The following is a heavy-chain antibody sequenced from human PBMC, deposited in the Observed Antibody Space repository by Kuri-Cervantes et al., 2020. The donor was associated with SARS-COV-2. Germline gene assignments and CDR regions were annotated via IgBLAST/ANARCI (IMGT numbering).Heavy chain of an antibody. J-gene: IGHJ4*02. V-gene: IGHV4-38-2*01. Sequence: ESLKISCAASGFTFSSYAMSWVRQAPGKGLEWIGSIYYSGSTYYNPSLKSRVTISVDTSKNQFSLKLSSVTAADSAVYYCATATVTTYGAFDIWGQGTLVTVSS. CDR1: GFTFSSYA. CDR3: ATATVTTYGAFDI. CDR2: IYYSGST. D-gene: IGHD4-17*01.